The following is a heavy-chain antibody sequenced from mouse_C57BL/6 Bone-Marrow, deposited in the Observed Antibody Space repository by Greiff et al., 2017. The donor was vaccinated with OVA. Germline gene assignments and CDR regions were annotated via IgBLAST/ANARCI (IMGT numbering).Heavy chain of an antibody. D-gene: IGHD1-1*01. CDR3: AAYYYGSSNGYFDV. Sequence: VQGVESGPGLVQPSPSLSITCTVSGFSLTSYGVHWVRQSPGKGLEWLGVIWRGGGTDYNAAFMSRLSITTDNSKSQVFFKINSLLADDTAIYYGAAYYYGSSNGYFDVWGTGTTVTVSS. CDR2: IWRGGGT. CDR1: GFSLTSYG. V-gene: IGHV2-5*01. J-gene: IGHJ1*03.